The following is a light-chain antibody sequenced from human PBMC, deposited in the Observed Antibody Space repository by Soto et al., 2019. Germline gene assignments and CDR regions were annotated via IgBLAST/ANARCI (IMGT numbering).Light chain of an antibody. CDR3: QQYGKLPLS. CDR1: QSLTNTF. CDR2: GAS. V-gene: IGKV3-20*01. Sequence: EILLTQSPGTLSLSPGDRATLSCRASQSLTNTFLAWYQQIPGQTPRLLIYGASTRATGIPDRFSGSGSGTDFTLTIRRLEPEDFAVYVCQQYGKLPLSFGGGTKVEIK. J-gene: IGKJ4*01.